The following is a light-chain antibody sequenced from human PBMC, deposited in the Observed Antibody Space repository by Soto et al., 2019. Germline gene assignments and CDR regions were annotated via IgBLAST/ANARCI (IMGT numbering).Light chain of an antibody. J-gene: IGLJ2*01. CDR2: EVV. Sequence: QSALTQPASVSGSPGQSSTISCTGTSRDVGAYNYVSCYHHHPGKAPKLIIYEVVYRPSGISNRFSGSKSGNTASLAISGLQAEDEADYYCSSYTDSSPVLFGGGTKLTLL. CDR1: SRDVGAYNY. V-gene: IGLV2-14*01. CDR3: SSYTDSSPVL.